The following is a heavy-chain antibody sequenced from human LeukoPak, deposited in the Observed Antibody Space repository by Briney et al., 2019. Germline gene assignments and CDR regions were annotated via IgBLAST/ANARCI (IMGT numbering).Heavy chain of an antibody. Sequence: GGSLRLSCAASGFTFSSYYMHWVRQVPGKGLVWVSRINGDESSTTYADSVKGRFTISRDNAKNTLYLQMNTLRAEDTAVYYCARVRDCGGGSCFSYLDYWGQGTLVTVSS. CDR2: INGDESST. CDR1: GFTFSSYY. V-gene: IGHV3-74*01. J-gene: IGHJ4*02. D-gene: IGHD2-15*01. CDR3: ARVRDCGGGSCFSYLDY.